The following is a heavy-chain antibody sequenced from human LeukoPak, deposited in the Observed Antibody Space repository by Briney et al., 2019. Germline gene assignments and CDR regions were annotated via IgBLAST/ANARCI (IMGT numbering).Heavy chain of an antibody. J-gene: IGHJ6*02. V-gene: IGHV4-39*07. Sequence: SETLSLTCSVSGGSTRSGRHHWAWVRQPPGKGLEFIGSLDESGRPYYNAPLKSRVTISEDSSGKQFSLNLSSVTAADTAVYYCARATAVAGTAVRNTYYYYGMDVWGQGTTVTVSS. D-gene: IGHD6-19*01. CDR3: ARATAVAGTAVRNTYYYYGMDV. CDR2: LDESGRP. CDR1: GGSTRSGRHH.